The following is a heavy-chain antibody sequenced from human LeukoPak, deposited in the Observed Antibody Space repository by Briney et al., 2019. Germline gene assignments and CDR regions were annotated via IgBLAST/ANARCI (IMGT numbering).Heavy chain of an antibody. D-gene: IGHD3-3*01. CDR2: FDPEDGET. CDR3: ATYVLRFLEWSIDY. CDR1: VYTLTELS. V-gene: IGHV1-24*01. J-gene: IGHJ4*02. Sequence: ASVKVSRKVSVYTLTELSMHWVRQAPGKGLGWVGGFDPEDGETIYAQKFQGRVTMTEDTSTDTAYMELSSLRSEDTAVYYCATYVLRFLEWSIDYWGQGTLVTVSS.